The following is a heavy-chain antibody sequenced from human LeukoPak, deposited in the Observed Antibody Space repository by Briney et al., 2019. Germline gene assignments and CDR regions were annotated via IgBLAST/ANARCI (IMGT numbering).Heavy chain of an antibody. V-gene: IGHV3-9*01. CDR2: ISWNSGSI. CDR3: ALLYGSGSYYSDY. CDR1: GFTFDDYA. D-gene: IGHD3-10*01. Sequence: PGGSLRLSCAASGFTFDDYAMHWVRHVPGKGLEWVSGISWNSGSIGYADSVKGRFTISRDNAKKSLYLKMNSLRPEDTALYYCALLYGSGSYYSDYWGQGTLVTVSS. J-gene: IGHJ4*02.